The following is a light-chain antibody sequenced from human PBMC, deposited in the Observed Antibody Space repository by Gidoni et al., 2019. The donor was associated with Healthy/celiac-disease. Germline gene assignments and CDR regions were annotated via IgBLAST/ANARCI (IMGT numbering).Light chain of an antibody. J-gene: IGKJ5*01. CDR3: QQRSNWPPLIT. V-gene: IGKV3-11*01. Sequence: EIVLTQSPATLSLSPGERATLSCRASQSVSSYLAWYQQKPGQAPRLLIYDASNRATGIPARFSGSGSGTDFTLTISSLEPEDFAVYYCQQRSNWPPLITFXQXIRLXIK. CDR2: DAS. CDR1: QSVSSY.